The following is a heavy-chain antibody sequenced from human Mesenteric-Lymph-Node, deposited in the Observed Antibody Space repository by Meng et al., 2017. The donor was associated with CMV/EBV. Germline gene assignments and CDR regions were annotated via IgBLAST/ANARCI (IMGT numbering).Heavy chain of an antibody. Sequence: GGSLRLSCAASGFTFSSYGMHWVRQAPGKGLEWVAFIRYDGSNKYYADSVKGRFTISRDNSKNTLYLQMNSLRAEDTAVYYCAREWGYCSSTSCYYYYGMDVWGQGTTVTVSS. V-gene: IGHV3-30*02. D-gene: IGHD2-2*01. CDR1: GFTFSSYG. J-gene: IGHJ6*02. CDR2: IRYDGSNK. CDR3: AREWGYCSSTSCYYYYGMDV.